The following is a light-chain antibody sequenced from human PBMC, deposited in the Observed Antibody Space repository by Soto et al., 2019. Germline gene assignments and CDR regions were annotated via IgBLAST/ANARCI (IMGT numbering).Light chain of an antibody. Sequence: QSVLTHAPSASGTPVQRVTISCSGSTFNIGRSTVSWYQQFPGAAPKLLIYGNTQRPLGVPVRFSDSKSDTSASLAISGLQSEDEADYYCATWNDGVFVFGIGTKVTVL. CDR1: TFNIGRST. V-gene: IGLV1-44*01. CDR3: ATWNDGVFV. CDR2: GNT. J-gene: IGLJ1*01.